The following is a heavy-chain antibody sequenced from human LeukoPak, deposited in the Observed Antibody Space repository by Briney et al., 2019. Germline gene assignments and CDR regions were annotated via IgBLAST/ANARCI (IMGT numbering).Heavy chain of an antibody. Sequence: GGSLRLSCAASGFTFSGSAMPSGPQATGKGLEWVGRIRSKANSYATAYAASVKGRFTISRDDSKNTAYLQMNSLKTEDTAVYYCTRLGTTGTTGGGVDYWGQGTLVTVSS. V-gene: IGHV3-73*01. D-gene: IGHD1-1*01. CDR3: TRLGTTGTTGGGVDY. CDR2: IRSKANSYAT. J-gene: IGHJ4*02. CDR1: GFTFSGSA.